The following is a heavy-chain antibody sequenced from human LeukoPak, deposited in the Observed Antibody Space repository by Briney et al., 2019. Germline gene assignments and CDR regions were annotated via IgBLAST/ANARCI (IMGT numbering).Heavy chain of an antibody. V-gene: IGHV3-74*01. J-gene: IGHJ4*02. CDR3: VRGNFNGGIDY. CDR2: ISTDGRSA. Sequence: PGGSLRLSCAASGFTFSSYWMHWVRHAPGKGLLWVSRISTDGRSAKYAYFVEGRFTISRDNAKHTLYLQMNSLRAEDTAAYYCVRGNFNGGIDYWGQGTLVTVSS. CDR1: GFTFSSYW.